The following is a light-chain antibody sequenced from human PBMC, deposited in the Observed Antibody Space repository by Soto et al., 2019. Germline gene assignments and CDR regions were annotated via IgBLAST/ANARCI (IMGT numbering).Light chain of an antibody. CDR1: QSVSSN. CDR3: QQYNNWPPIT. V-gene: IGKV3-15*01. J-gene: IGKJ5*01. CDR2: GAS. Sequence: DIVMTQSPLSLPVTPGEPASISCRSSQSVSSNLAWYQQKPGQAPRLLIYGASTRATGIPARFSGSGSGTEFTLTISSLQSEDFAVYYCQQYNNWPPITFGQGTRLEIK.